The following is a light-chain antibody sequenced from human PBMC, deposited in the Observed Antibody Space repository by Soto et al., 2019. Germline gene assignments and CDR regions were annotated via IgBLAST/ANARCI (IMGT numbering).Light chain of an antibody. CDR1: QTISSR. V-gene: IGKV1-5*03. CDR3: QHYDTYSP. CDR2: KTS. J-gene: IGKJ4*02. Sequence: DIQMTQSPSTLSASVGDRVTITCRASQTISSRLAWYQQKPGKAPKLLIYKTSSLESGVPSRFSGSGSGTEFTLTISSLQPDDLGIYYCQHYDTYSPFGGGTEVEIK.